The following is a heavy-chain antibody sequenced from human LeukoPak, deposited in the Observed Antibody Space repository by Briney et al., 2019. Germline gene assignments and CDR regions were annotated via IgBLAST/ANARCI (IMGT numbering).Heavy chain of an antibody. CDR3: ARREGYCSSTSCLNDAFDI. Sequence: ASVKVSCKVSGYTLTELSMHWVRQAPGQGLEWMGWISAYNGNTNYAQKLQGRVTMTTDTSTSTAYMELRSLRSDDTAVYYCARREGYCSSTSCLNDAFDIWGQGTMVTVSS. V-gene: IGHV1-18*01. J-gene: IGHJ3*02. CDR2: ISAYNGNT. D-gene: IGHD2-2*01. CDR1: GYTLTELS.